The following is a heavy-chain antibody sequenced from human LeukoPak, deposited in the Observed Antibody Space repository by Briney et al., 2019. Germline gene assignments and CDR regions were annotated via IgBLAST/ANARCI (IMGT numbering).Heavy chain of an antibody. D-gene: IGHD2-2*01. CDR1: GFTFSSYW. CDR3: ARVRRYCSSTSCYRGGYAFDI. V-gene: IGHV3-7*01. J-gene: IGHJ3*02. Sequence: GGSVRLSCAASGFTFSSYWMSWVRQAPGKGLEWVANIKQDGSEKYYVDSVKGRFTTSRDNAKNSLYLQMNSLRAEDTAVYYCARVRRYCSSTSCYRGGYAFDIWGQGTMVTVSS. CDR2: IKQDGSEK.